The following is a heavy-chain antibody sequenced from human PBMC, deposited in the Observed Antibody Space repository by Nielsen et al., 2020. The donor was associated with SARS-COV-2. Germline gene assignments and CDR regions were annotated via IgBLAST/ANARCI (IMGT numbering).Heavy chain of an antibody. CDR1: GGSFSGYY. CDR2: INHSGST. V-gene: IGHV4-34*01. Sequence: SETLSLTCAVYGGSFSGYYWSWIRQPPGKGLEWIGEINHSGSTNYNPSLKSRVTISVDTSKNQFSLKLSSVTAADTAVYYCARLMVECSSTSCYRYYYYYGMDVWGQGTTVTVSS. J-gene: IGHJ6*02. D-gene: IGHD2-2*02. CDR3: ARLMVECSSTSCYRYYYYYGMDV.